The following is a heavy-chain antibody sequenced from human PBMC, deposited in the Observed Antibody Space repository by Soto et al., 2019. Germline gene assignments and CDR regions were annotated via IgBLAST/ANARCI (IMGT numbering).Heavy chain of an antibody. Sequence: QVQLVQSGAEVKKPGSSVKVSCKASGGNFSTYGLHWVRQAPGQGFQWMGGIIPMYGTPNYAQKFRDRVTMTADDSTSTAYLELRSLTSEDTAEYYCARSRDSVGRGRRSAFDYWGQGTLVVVSS. CDR1: GGNFSTYG. CDR3: ARSRDSVGRGRRSAFDY. D-gene: IGHD3-10*01. CDR2: IIPMYGTP. V-gene: IGHV1-69*01. J-gene: IGHJ4*02.